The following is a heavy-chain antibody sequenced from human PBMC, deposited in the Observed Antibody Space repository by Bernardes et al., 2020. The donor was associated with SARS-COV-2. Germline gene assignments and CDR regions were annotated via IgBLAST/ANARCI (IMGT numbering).Heavy chain of an antibody. Sequence: SETLSLTCAVSGASISSVDWWAWVRQPPGKGLEWIGEIYHSGTTSYNESLASRVTISIDKSKNQFSLDLNFVTAADTAVYFCARRFGPYADWGQGTLVTVSS. CDR1: GASISSVDW. CDR3: ARRFGPYAD. J-gene: IGHJ4*02. CDR2: IYHSGTT. V-gene: IGHV4-4*02. D-gene: IGHD3-3*01.